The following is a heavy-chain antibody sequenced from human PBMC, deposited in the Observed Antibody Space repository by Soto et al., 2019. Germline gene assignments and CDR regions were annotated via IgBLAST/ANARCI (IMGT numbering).Heavy chain of an antibody. CDR2: ISGSGGST. J-gene: IGHJ6*03. CDR3: AKVGLPLTYYYYYMDV. D-gene: IGHD4-17*01. CDR1: GFTFSSYA. V-gene: IGHV3-23*01. Sequence: GSLRLSCAASGFTFSSYAMSWVRQAPGKGLEWVSAISGSGGSTYYADSVKGRFTISRDNSKNTLYLQMNSLRAEDTAVYYCAKVGLPLTYYYYYMDVWGKGTTVTVSS.